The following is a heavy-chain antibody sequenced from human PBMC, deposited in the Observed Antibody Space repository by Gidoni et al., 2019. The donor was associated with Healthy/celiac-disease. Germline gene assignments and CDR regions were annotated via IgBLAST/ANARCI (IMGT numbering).Heavy chain of an antibody. CDR2: ISGSGGST. Sequence: EVQLLESGGGLVQPGGSLRLSCAASGFTFSSYAMSWVRQAPGEGLEWVSAISGSGGSTYYADSVKGRFTISRDNSKNTLYLQMNSLRAEDTAVYYCAKDRNYGDYWDYFDYWGQGTLVTVSS. J-gene: IGHJ4*02. D-gene: IGHD4-17*01. CDR3: AKDRNYGDYWDYFDY. V-gene: IGHV3-23*01. CDR1: GFTFSSYA.